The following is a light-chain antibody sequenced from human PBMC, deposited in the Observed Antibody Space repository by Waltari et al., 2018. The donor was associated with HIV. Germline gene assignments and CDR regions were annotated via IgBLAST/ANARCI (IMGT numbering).Light chain of an antibody. CDR1: SNIVGNQG. CDR3: SALDSSLSALVV. Sequence: QAGLTQPPSVSKGLRQTATLTCTGNSNIVGNQGAAWLQQHQGHPTKLLSHRNNNRPSVISERFSASRSGNTASLTITGLQPEDEADYYCSALDSSLSALVVFGGGTKLTVL. CDR2: RNN. V-gene: IGLV10-54*02. J-gene: IGLJ2*01.